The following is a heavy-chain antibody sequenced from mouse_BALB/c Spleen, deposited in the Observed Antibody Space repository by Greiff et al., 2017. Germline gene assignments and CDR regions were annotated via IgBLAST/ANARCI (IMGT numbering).Heavy chain of an antibody. D-gene: IGHD2-14*01. CDR3: ATGVRRGYAMDY. CDR2: ISSGSSTI. CDR1: GFTFSSFG. J-gene: IGHJ4*01. Sequence: EVMLVESGGGLVQPGGSRKLSCAASGFTFSSFGMHWVRQAPEKGLEWVAYISSGSSTIYYADTVKGRFTISRVKPKNTLFLQMTSLRSEDTAMYYCATGVRRGYAMDYWGQGTSVTVSS. V-gene: IGHV5-17*02.